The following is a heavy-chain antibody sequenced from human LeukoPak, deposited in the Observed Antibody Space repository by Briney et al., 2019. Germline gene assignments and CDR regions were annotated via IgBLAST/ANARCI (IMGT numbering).Heavy chain of an antibody. V-gene: IGHV1-46*01. CDR2: INPSGGST. CDR3: ARGISSGWFDY. J-gene: IGHJ4*02. D-gene: IGHD6-19*01. CDR1: GYTFTSYY. Sequence: GASVKVSCKGSGYTFTSYYMHWVRQAPGQGLEWMGIINPSGGSTSYAQKFQGRVTMTRDTSTSTVYMELSSLRSEDTALYYCARGISSGWFDYWGQGTLVAVSS.